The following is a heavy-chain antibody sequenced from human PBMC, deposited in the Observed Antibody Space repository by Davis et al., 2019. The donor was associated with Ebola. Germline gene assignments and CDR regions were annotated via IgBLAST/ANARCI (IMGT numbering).Heavy chain of an antibody. J-gene: IGHJ6*02. CDR2: IDWDDDK. CDR3: ARIPRYYDFWSGYYTYYYYGMDV. V-gene: IGHV2-70*01. CDR1: GFSLSTSGMC. Sequence: SGPTLVKPTQTLTLTCTFSGFSLSTSGMCVSWIRQSPGKTLEWLALIDWDDDKYYSTSLKPRPTISKDTSKNQVVLTMTTMDPVDTATYYCARIPRYYDFWSGYYTYYYYGMDVWGQGTTVTVSS. D-gene: IGHD3-3*01.